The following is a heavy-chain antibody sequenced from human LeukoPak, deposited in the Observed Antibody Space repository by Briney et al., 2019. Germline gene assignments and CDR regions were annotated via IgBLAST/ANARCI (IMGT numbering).Heavy chain of an antibody. V-gene: IGHV4-34*01. CDR2: INHSGST. Sequence: SETLSLTCAVYGGSFSGYYWSWIRQPPGKGLEWIGEINHSGSTIYSPSFKSRVTISVDTSKNQVSLKLSSVTAADTAVYYCARGRIASGAYYYYMDVWGKGTTVTVSS. CDR3: ARGRIASGAYYYYMDV. J-gene: IGHJ6*03. D-gene: IGHD2-21*01. CDR1: GGSFSGYY.